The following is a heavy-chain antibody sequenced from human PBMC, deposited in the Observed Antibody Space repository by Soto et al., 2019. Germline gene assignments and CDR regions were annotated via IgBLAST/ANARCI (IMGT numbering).Heavy chain of an antibody. CDR2: TSYDSTNT. CDR3: VRAYAICGSWSGGFDS. J-gene: IGHJ4*02. CDR1: EFTFNTYA. Sequence: QVQLMESGGGVVQPGTTLRLSCSASEFTFNTYAMHWVRQAPGRGLDWVAVTSYDSTNTKYADSVKGRFTISRDNSKNTLFLQMTCLSPEDTAVYYCVRAYAICGSWSGGFDSCGLCTLVIVSS. V-gene: IGHV3-30-3*01. D-gene: IGHD2-8*01.